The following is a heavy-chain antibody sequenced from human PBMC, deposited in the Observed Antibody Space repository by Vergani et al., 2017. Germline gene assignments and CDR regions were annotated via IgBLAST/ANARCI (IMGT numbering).Heavy chain of an antibody. Sequence: EVQLVQSGAEVKKPGESLRISCKGSGYSFTSYWISWVRQMPGKGLEWMGRIDPSDSYTNYSPSFQGHVTISADKSISTAYLQWSSLKASDTAMYYCARGPLVVPAAIRVHYCYYGMDVWGQGTTVTVAS. CDR2: IDPSDSYT. D-gene: IGHD2-2*02. CDR1: GYSFTSYW. V-gene: IGHV5-10-1*01. J-gene: IGHJ6*02. CDR3: ARGPLVVPAAIRVHYCYYGMDV.